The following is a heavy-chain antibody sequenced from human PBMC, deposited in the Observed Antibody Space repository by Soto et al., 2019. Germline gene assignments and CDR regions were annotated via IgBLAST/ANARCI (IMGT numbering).Heavy chain of an antibody. D-gene: IGHD2-21*02. CDR1: GFTFSTYG. Sequence: GGSLRLSCAASGFTFSTYGMHWVRQAPGKGLEWVALIWYDGSIKNYADSVEGRFTISRDNSKNTLYLQMNSLRAEDSAAYYCARAYCGPDCYSIPWLDPWGQGTLVTVSS. CDR2: IWYDGSIK. V-gene: IGHV3-33*01. CDR3: ARAYCGPDCYSIPWLDP. J-gene: IGHJ5*02.